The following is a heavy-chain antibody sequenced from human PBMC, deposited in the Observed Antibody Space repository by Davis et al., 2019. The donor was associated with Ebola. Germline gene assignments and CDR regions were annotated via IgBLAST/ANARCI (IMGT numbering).Heavy chain of an antibody. J-gene: IGHJ5*02. CDR3: AIRPYDSSGFNWFDP. CDR1: GYTFTSYL. V-gene: IGHV1-46*01. CDR2: VNPSGGDT. D-gene: IGHD3-22*01. Sequence: ASVKVSCKASGYTFTSYLIHWVRQAPGQGLEWLGRVNPSGGDTHYAQSFQGRVTMTRNTSISTAYMELSSLRSEDTAVYYCAIRPYDSSGFNWFDPWGQGTLVTVSS.